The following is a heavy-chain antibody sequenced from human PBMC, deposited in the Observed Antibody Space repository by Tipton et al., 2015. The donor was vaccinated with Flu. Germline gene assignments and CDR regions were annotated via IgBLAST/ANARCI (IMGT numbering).Heavy chain of an antibody. J-gene: IGHJ5*02. D-gene: IGHD2-15*01. CDR2: IFHSGTT. CDR3: ARAPGRPCSANACPNWFDA. CDR1: GGSISSSSYF. V-gene: IGHV4-39*07. Sequence: TLSLTCTVSGGSISSSSYFWGWIRQPPGKGLEWIGSIFHSGTTYYKPSLKSRVTISVDTSKNQFSLKMSSVTAADTAVYYCARAPGRPCSANACPNWFDACGQGTLVTVSP.